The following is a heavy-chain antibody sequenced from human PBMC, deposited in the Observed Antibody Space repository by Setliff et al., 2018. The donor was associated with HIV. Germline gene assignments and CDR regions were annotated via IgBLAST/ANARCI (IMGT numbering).Heavy chain of an antibody. V-gene: IGHV4-34*01. D-gene: IGHD2-21*02. CDR1: GGSFSGYY. J-gene: IGHJ3*02. Sequence: PSETLSLTCAVYGGSFSGYYWSWIRQPPGKGLEWIGEINDNGSTNYNPSLKSRVTISVDTSKNQFSLKLSPVTAADTAVYYCARGDSYCAGDCYGVDGVDAFDIWGQGTMVTVSS. CDR3: ARGDSYCAGDCYGVDGVDAFDI. CDR2: INDNGST.